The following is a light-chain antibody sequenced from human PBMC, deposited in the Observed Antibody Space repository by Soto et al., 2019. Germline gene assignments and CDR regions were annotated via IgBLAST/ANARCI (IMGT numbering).Light chain of an antibody. J-gene: IGLJ2*01. Sequence: QSALTQPGSVSGSPGQSITISCTGTRSDVGDYNYVSWYQQHPGKVPKVMIYDVSKRPSGVPNRFSGSKSGNTASLTISGLQAEDEADYYCGSYTGSYTRLFGGGTKLTVL. CDR1: RSDVGDYNY. CDR2: DVS. V-gene: IGLV2-11*01. CDR3: GSYTGSYTRL.